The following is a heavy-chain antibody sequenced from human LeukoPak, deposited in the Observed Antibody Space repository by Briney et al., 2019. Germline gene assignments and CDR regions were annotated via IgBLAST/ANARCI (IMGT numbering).Heavy chain of an antibody. Sequence: SETLSLTCAVSGGSISSGGYYWSWIRQHPGKGLEWIGYIYYSGSTYYNPSLKSRVTISVDTSKNQFSLKLSSVTAADTAVYYCARSMSSPLLQHWGQGTLVTVSS. CDR3: ARSMSSPLLQH. CDR1: GGSISSGGYY. CDR2: IYYSGST. J-gene: IGHJ1*01. D-gene: IGHD6-19*01. V-gene: IGHV4-31*11.